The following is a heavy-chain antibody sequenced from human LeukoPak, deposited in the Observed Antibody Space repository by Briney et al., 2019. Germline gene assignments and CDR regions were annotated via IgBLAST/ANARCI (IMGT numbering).Heavy chain of an antibody. Sequence: PGGSLRLFCAASGFTFDDYAMHWVRQARGKGLEWVSGISWNSGSIGCAHSVKGRFTISRDNAKNSLYLQMNSLRAEDTAMYYGAKDIWGALHGTGSQGCDAFDIWGQGTMVTVSS. CDR1: GFTFDDYA. J-gene: IGHJ3*02. CDR3: AKDIWGALHGTGSQGCDAFDI. CDR2: ISWNSGSI. D-gene: IGHD3-10*01. V-gene: IGHV3-9*01.